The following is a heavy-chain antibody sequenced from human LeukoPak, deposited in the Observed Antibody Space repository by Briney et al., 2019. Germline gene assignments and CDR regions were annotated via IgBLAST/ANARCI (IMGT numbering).Heavy chain of an antibody. D-gene: IGHD3-3*01. J-gene: IGHJ4*02. V-gene: IGHV4-30-4*08. CDR2: IYYSGST. CDR1: GRSISSGDYY. Sequence: SQTLSLTCTLSGRSISSGDYYWSWIPQPPGEGVEWIGYIYYSGSTYSDPSLKSRVTISVDTSKNQFSLKLNSVTAADTAVYYCARERAPSPGIFGGVKHPRYEYYFDYWGQGTLVTVSS. CDR3: ARERAPSPGIFGGVKHPRYEYYFDY.